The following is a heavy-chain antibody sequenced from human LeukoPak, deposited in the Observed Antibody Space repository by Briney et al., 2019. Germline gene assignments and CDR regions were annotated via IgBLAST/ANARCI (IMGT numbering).Heavy chain of an antibody. D-gene: IGHD3-22*01. J-gene: IGHJ4*02. V-gene: IGHV3-66*01. CDR3: ARDLYYDSSGYPH. CDR2: IYSGGST. Sequence: GGSLRLSCAASGFTVSSNCMSWVRQAPGKGLEWVSVIYSGGSTYYADSVKGRFTISRDNSKNTLYLQMNSLRAEDTAVYYCARDLYYDSSGYPHWGQGTLVTVSS. CDR1: GFTVSSNC.